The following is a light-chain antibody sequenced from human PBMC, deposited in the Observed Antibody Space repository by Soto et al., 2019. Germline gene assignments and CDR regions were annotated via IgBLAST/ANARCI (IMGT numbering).Light chain of an antibody. CDR1: SNDIGGYNY. V-gene: IGLV2-14*01. CDR2: DVS. Sequence: QSALTQPASVSGSPGQSITFSCTGTSNDIGGYNYVSWYQQHPGKAPKLMIFDVSNRPSGVSYRFSGSKSGNTASLTISWLQAEDEAEYYCSSYTSSSTLQFGGGTKLTVL. CDR3: SSYTSSSTLQ. J-gene: IGLJ2*01.